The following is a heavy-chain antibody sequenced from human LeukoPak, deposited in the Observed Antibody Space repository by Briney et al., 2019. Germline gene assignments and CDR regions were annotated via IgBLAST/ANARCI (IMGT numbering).Heavy chain of an antibody. CDR2: MNPNSGNT. CDR3: ARAMYSSGWYLFDY. CDR1: GYTFTSYD. D-gene: IGHD6-19*01. V-gene: IGHV1-8*03. Sequence: ASVTVSFRASGYTFTSYDINWVGQATGQGREGMGWMNPNSGNTGYAQKFQGRVTITRNTSIRTAYMELSSLRSEHTAVYYCARAMYSSGWYLFDYWGQGTLVTVSS. J-gene: IGHJ4*02.